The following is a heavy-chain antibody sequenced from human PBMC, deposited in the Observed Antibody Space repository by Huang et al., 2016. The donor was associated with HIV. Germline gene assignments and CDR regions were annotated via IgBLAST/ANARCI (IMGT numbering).Heavy chain of an antibody. D-gene: IGHD1-1*01. CDR1: GGSLSRHN. CDR3: ARESTFGSGWNDDWFDP. CDR2: RYYTGST. Sequence: QVHLQESGPGLVKPSGTLSLTCTVSGGSLSRHNWSWIRQTPGTGLELIGTRYYTGSTNKNPSLESRVTISVDRSRNYISLERRSVTTADTAVYYWARESTFGSGWNDDWFDPWGQGTLVIVSS. J-gene: IGHJ5*02. V-gene: IGHV4-59*11.